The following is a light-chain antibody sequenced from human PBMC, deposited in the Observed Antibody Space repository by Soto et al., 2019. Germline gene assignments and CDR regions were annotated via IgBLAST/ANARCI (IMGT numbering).Light chain of an antibody. V-gene: IGKV1-39*01. CDR3: QQGYSPLLT. Sequence: DIQMTQSPSSLSASVGDRVTITCRASQSIASSLNWLQLKPGKAPKLLLYATSTLQSGVPSRFSGSGSGSHFTLTIRSLQPEDSAVYFCQQGYSPLLTFGGGTRVEIK. CDR2: ATS. CDR1: QSIASS. J-gene: IGKJ4*01.